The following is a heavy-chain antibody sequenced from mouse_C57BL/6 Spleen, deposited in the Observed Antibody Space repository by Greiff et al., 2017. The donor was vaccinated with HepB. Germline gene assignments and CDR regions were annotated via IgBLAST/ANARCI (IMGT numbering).Heavy chain of an antibody. CDR2: IDPSDSYT. CDR3: TRSRYSNYEGRFDY. Sequence: QVQLQQPGAELVKPGASVKLSCKASGYTFTSYWMQWVKQRPGQGLEWIGEIDPSDSYTNYNQKFKGKATLTVDTSSSTAYMQLSSLTSEDSAVYYCTRSRYSNYEGRFDYWGQGTTLTVSS. V-gene: IGHV1-50*01. D-gene: IGHD2-5*01. CDR1: GYTFTSYW. J-gene: IGHJ2*01.